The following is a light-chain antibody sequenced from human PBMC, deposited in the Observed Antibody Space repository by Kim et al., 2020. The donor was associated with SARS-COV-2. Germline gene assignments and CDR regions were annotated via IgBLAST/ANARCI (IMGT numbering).Light chain of an antibody. CDR2: DND. CDR1: TPNIWNYY. Sequence: GRKATISCSGRTPNIWNYYVSWYQQVPGTAPRVLIYDNDTRPSEIPDRFSCSKSDTSATLDIIGLQAGDEADYYCGTWDDSLVGAVFGGGTQLTVL. CDR3: GTWDDSLVGAV. J-gene: IGLJ3*02. V-gene: IGLV1-51*01.